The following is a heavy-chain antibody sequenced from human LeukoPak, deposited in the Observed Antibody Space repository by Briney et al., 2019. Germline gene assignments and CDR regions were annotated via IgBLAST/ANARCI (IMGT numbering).Heavy chain of an antibody. D-gene: IGHD3-9*01. CDR1: GFTFSSYW. CDR2: IHSDGRST. V-gene: IGHV3-74*01. J-gene: IGHJ1*01. CDR3: ARDGHYDILTGYFQD. Sequence: HAGGSLRLSCATSGFTFSSYWMHWVRQVPGKGLEWVSRIHSDGRSTTYADSVKGRFTISRDNSKNTLYLQMNSLRAEDTAVYYCARDGHYDILTGYFQDWGQGTLVTVSS.